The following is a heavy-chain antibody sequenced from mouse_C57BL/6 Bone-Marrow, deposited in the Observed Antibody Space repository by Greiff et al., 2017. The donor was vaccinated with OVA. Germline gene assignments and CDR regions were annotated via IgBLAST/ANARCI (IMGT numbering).Heavy chain of an antibody. CDR2: ISYDGSN. CDR3: AVRRFFDY. V-gene: IGHV3-6*01. D-gene: IGHD2-14*01. Sequence: EVKLQESGPGLVKPSQSLSLTCSVTGYSITSGYYWNWIRQFPGNKLEWMGYISYDGSNNYNPSLKNRISITRDTSKNQFFLKLNSVTTEDTATYYCAVRRFFDYWGQGTTLTVSS. CDR1: GYSITSGYY. J-gene: IGHJ2*01.